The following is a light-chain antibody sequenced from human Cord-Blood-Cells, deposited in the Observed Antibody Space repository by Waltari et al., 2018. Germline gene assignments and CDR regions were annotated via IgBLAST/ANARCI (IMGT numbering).Light chain of an antibody. CDR2: KDR. CDR1: ALPKQS. Sequence: SYELTQPPSVSVSPGQTARITCSGDALPKQSAYWYQQKPGQAPVLVIYKDRERPSAIPERFSGSSSGTTVTLTISGVQAEDEADYYCQSADSSGTYVVFGGGTKLTVL. CDR3: QSADSSGTYVV. V-gene: IGLV3-25*02. J-gene: IGLJ2*01.